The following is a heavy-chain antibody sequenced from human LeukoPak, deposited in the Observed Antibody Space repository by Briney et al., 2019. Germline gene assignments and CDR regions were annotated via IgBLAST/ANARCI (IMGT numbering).Heavy chain of an antibody. Sequence: SETLSLTCTVSGASISSGGYYWSWIRQPAGKGLEYLGRIYSTGSTNYNPSLRSRVTISVDTSKNHFSLKLSSVTAADTAVYYCARDQTYSGSGIYTYFDYWGQGILVTVSS. CDR3: ARDQTYSGSGIYTYFDY. D-gene: IGHD3-10*01. V-gene: IGHV4-61*02. CDR1: GASISSGGYY. CDR2: IYSTGST. J-gene: IGHJ4*02.